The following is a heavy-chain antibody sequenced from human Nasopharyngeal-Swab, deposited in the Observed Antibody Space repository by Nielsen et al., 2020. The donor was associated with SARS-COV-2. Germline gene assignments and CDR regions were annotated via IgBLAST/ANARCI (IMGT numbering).Heavy chain of an antibody. J-gene: IGHJ6*03. CDR2: VYHSGST. CDR3: GRHGAGTGGNRGYYYYYVNV. CDR1: GGSISSSSYY. Sequence: SETLSLTCTVSGGSISSSSYYWAWIRQSSGKGLEWIGSVYHSGSTYYNPSLKSRATISVDTSNNQFSLKLTSVTAADTAVYYCGRHGAGTGGNRGYYYYYVNVWGKGTTVTVSS. D-gene: IGHD1-1*01. V-gene: IGHV4-39*01.